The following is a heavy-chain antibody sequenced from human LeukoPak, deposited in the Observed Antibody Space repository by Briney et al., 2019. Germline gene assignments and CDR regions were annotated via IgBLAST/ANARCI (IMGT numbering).Heavy chain of an antibody. CDR2: ISDDGSNT. CDR3: ARSRSSGFDS. J-gene: IGHJ4*02. V-gene: IGHV3-30*03. CDR1: GFTLSSFG. Sequence: PGRSLRLSCTASGFTLSSFGMHWVRQAPGKGLEWVAVISDDGSNTYYADSVKGRFTISRDNAKNTLYLQMNSLRVEDTAVYYCARSRSSGFDSWGQGTLVTVSS. D-gene: IGHD1-26*01.